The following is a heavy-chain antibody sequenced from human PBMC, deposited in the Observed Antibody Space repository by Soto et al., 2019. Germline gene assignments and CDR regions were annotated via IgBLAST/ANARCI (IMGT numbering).Heavy chain of an antibody. CDR2: IKSKTDGGTT. J-gene: IGHJ4*02. CDR3: TTDRPMIEHYFDY. CDR1: GFTFSNAW. Sequence: EVQLVESGGGLVKPGGSLRLSCTASGFTFSNAWMSWVRQAPGKGLEWVVRIKSKTDGGTTDYAAPVKGRFTISRDDSKNTLYLQMNSLKTEDRAVYYCTTDRPMIEHYFDYWGQGTLVTVSS. V-gene: IGHV3-15*01. D-gene: IGHD3-22*01.